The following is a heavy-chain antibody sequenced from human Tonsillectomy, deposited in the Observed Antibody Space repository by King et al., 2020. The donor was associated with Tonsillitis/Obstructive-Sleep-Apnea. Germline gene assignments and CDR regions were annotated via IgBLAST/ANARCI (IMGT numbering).Heavy chain of an antibody. CDR1: GFTFSNAW. CDR2: IKSKTDGGTT. V-gene: IGHV3-15*01. CDR3: TTKPLYDFWSELDY. J-gene: IGHJ4*02. Sequence: EVQLVESGGGLVKPGGSLRLSCAASGFTFSNAWMSWVRQAPGKGLEWVGRIKSKTDGGTTDYAAPVKGRFTISRDDSKNTLYLQMNSLNTEDTAVYYCTTKPLYDFWSELDYWGQGPLVTVSA. D-gene: IGHD3-3*01.